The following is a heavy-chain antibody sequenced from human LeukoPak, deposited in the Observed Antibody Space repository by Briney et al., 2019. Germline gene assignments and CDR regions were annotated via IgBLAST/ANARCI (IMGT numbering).Heavy chain of an antibody. D-gene: IGHD4-4*01. CDR1: GDSISSYY. CDR2: IYSSGST. J-gene: IGHJ5*02. V-gene: IGHV4-59*12. CDR3: ARDRGSNYGSSRFDP. Sequence: PSETLSLTCTVSGDSISSYYWSWIRQPPGKGLEWIGYIYSSGSTNYNPSLKNRVTISVDTSKNQFSLKLSSVTAADTAVYYCARDRGSNYGSSRFDPWGQGTLVTVSS.